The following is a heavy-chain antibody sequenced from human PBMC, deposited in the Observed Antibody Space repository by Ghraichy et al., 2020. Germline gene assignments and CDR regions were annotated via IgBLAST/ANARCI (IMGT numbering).Heavy chain of an antibody. CDR3: ARGSGVVRFYYYAGMDV. Sequence: GALRLSCVGSGFTFGSYSMNWVRQSPGKGLEWVSYITSSGRTTFYADAVKGRFTISRDNAQNSLYLQMKSLREEDTAVYYCARGSGVVRFYYYAGMDVWGQGTTVTISS. CDR2: ITSSGRTT. J-gene: IGHJ6*02. CDR1: GFTFGSYS. D-gene: IGHD4-23*01. V-gene: IGHV3-48*02.